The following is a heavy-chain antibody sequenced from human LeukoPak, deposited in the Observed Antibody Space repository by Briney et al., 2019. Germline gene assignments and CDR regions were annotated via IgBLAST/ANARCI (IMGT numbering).Heavy chain of an antibody. V-gene: IGHV3-11*01. CDR3: ARDSYYYYGSGSYDGGGFDY. D-gene: IGHD3-10*01. Sequence: GGSLRLSCAASGFTFSAYYMSWIRQAPGKGLECVSYISSGGTAIYYADSVKGRFTISRDNAKNSLYLQMNTLRAEDTAVYYCARDSYYYYGSGSYDGGGFDYWGQGTLVTVSS. CDR1: GFTFSAYY. J-gene: IGHJ4*02. CDR2: ISSGGTAI.